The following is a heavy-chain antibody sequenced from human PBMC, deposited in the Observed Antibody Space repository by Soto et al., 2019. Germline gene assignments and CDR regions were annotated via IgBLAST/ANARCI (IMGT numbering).Heavy chain of an antibody. V-gene: IGHV1-58*01. J-gene: IGHJ3*02. CDR3: AAGYYYDSSGYYPDAFDI. D-gene: IGHD3-22*01. CDR2: IVVGSGNT. CDR1: GFTFTSSA. Sequence: ASVKVSCKASGFTFTSSAVQWVRQARGQRLEWIGWIVVGSGNTNYAQKFQERVTITRDMSTSTAYMELSSLRSEDTAVYYCAAGYYYDSSGYYPDAFDIWGQGTMVTVSS.